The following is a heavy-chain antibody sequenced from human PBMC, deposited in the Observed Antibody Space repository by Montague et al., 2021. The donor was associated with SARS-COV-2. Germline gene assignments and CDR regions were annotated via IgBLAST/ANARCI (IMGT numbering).Heavy chain of an antibody. D-gene: IGHD3-22*01. V-gene: IGHV2-5*02. Sequence: PALVKPTQTLTLTCTFSGFSLSTSGVGVGWIRQPPGKALEWLALXYWDDDKRYSPSLKSRLTITKDTSKNQVVLTMTNMDPVDTATYYCARDRVTMIVVAKADAFDIWGQGTMVTVSS. CDR3: ARDRVTMIVVAKADAFDI. CDR2: XYWDDDK. J-gene: IGHJ3*02. CDR1: GFSLSTSGVG.